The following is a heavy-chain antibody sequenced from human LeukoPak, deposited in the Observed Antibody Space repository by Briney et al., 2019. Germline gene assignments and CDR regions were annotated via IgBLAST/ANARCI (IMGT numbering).Heavy chain of an antibody. J-gene: IGHJ6*02. CDR1: GYTFTGYY. D-gene: IGHD2-21*01. Sequence: ASVKVSCKASGYTFTGYYIHWVRQAPGQGLEWMGWINPNSGGTDYAQKFQGGVTMTRDTSISTAYMELSRLRSDDTAVYYCARDLIPPNGMDVWGQGTTVTVSS. CDR2: INPNSGGT. CDR3: ARDLIPPNGMDV. V-gene: IGHV1-2*02.